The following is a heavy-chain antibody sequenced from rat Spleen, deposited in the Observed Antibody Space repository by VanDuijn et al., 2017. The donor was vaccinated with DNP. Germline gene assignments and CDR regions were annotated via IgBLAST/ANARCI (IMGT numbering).Heavy chain of an antibody. J-gene: IGHJ3*01. CDR1: GYTFTNSY. CDR2: INTGSGGT. Sequence: QVQLQQSGAELAKPGSSVKISCKASGYTFTNSYMGWIKQTTGQGLEFLGYINTGSGGTNYNEKFKGKATLTVDKSSSTAFMQLSSLTPDDSAVYYCATGVYGGYEDWFAYWGQGTLVTVSS. D-gene: IGHD1-11*01. V-gene: IGHV1-43*01. CDR3: ATGVYGGYEDWFAY.